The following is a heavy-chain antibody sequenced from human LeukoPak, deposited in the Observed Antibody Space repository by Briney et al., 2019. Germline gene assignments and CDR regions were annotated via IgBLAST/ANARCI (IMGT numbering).Heavy chain of an antibody. CDR1: GYTFTGYY. V-gene: IGHV1-2*02. CDR3: ARARVSLLRFLDYFDY. Sequence: ASVKVSCKASGYTFTGYYMHWVRQAPGQGLEWMGWINPNSGGTNYAQKFQGRVTMTRDTSISTAYMELSRLRSDDTAVYYCARARVSLLRFLDYFDYWGQGTLVTVSS. J-gene: IGHJ4*02. D-gene: IGHD3-3*01. CDR2: INPNSGGT.